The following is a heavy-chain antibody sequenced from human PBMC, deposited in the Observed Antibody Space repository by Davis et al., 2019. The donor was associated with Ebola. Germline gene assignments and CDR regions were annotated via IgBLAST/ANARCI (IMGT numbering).Heavy chain of an antibody. CDR2: ISGSGGST. D-gene: IGHD3-22*01. CDR3: AKAVYDSSGTYGMDV. CDR1: GFTFSSYA. Sequence: GESLKISCAASGFTFSSYAMSWVRQAPGKGLEWVSAISGSGGSTYYADSVKGRFTISRDNSKNTLYLQMNSLRAEDTAVYYCAKAVYDSSGTYGMDVWGQGTTVTVSS. J-gene: IGHJ6*02. V-gene: IGHV3-23*01.